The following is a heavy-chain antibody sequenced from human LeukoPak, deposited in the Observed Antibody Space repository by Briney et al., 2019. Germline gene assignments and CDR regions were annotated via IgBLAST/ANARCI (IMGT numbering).Heavy chain of an antibody. CDR1: GFTFSSYE. CDR2: INYGGSTI. D-gene: IGHD1-26*01. V-gene: IGHV3-48*03. J-gene: IGHJ6*02. Sequence: GGSLRLSCAASGFTFSSYEMIWVRQAPRKGLEWVSYINYGGSTIYYADSVKGRFTISRDNAKNSLYLQMNSLRAEDTGVYYCARLGQEPRTKYYGLDVWGQGTTVTVSS. CDR3: ARLGQEPRTKYYGLDV.